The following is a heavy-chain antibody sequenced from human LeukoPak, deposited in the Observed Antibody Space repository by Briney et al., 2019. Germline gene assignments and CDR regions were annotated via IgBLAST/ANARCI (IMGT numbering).Heavy chain of an antibody. CDR3: ARDSRANSNTFDY. J-gene: IGHJ4*02. CDR2: IYYSGST. V-gene: IGHV4-39*07. Sequence: PSETLSLICSVSRGSISNSNYYWGWIRQPPGKGLEWIGSIYYSGSTYYNPSLKSRVTISVDTSKNQFSLELSSVTAADTAVYYCARDSRANSNTFDYWGQGTLVTVSS. D-gene: IGHD2/OR15-2a*01. CDR1: RGSISNSNYY.